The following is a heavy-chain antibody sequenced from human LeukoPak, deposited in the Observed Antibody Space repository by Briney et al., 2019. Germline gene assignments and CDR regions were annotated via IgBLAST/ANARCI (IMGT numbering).Heavy chain of an antibody. Sequence: GGSLRLSCAASGFTFSSYEMNWVRQAPGKGLEWVSYISSSSSYIYYADSVKGRFTISRDNAKNSLYLQMNSLRAEDTAVYYCARDFGSSGRFDYWGQGTLVTVSS. CDR3: ARDFGSSGRFDY. V-gene: IGHV3-21*05. D-gene: IGHD3-22*01. CDR1: GFTFSSYE. CDR2: ISSSSSYI. J-gene: IGHJ4*02.